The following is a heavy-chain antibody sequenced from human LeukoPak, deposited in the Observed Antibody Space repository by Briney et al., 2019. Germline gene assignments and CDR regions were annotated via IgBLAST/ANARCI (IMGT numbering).Heavy chain of an antibody. CDR2: IYYSGST. J-gene: IGHJ6*03. CDR3: ARGQHGSGSYYYYYYYYMDV. D-gene: IGHD3-10*01. V-gene: IGHV4-59*11. CDR1: GGSISSHY. Sequence: PSETLSLTCTVSGGSISSHYWSWIRQPPGKGLEWIGYIYYSGSTNYNPSLKSRVTISVDTSKNQFSLKLSSVTAADTAVYYCARGQHGSGSYYYYYYYYMDVWGKGTTVTVSS.